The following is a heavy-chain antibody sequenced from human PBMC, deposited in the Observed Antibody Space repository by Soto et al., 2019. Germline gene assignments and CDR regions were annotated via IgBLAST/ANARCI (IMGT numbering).Heavy chain of an antibody. V-gene: IGHV3-33*01. D-gene: IGHD6-6*01. CDR3: ARDRSIAARDYYYMDV. CDR1: GFTFSSYG. Sequence: ESGGGVVQPGRSLRLSCAASGFTFSSYGMHWVRQAPGKGLEWVAVIWYDGSNKYYADSVKGRFTISRDNSKNTLYLQMNSLRAEDTAVYYCARDRSIAARDYYYMDVWGKGTTVTVSS. J-gene: IGHJ6*03. CDR2: IWYDGSNK.